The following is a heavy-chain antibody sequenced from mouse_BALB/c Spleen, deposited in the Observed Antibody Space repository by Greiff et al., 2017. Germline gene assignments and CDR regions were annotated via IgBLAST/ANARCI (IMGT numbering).Heavy chain of an antibody. CDR1: GYTFTSYT. J-gene: IGHJ3*01. Sequence: VKLMESAAELARPGASVKMSCKASGYTFTSYTMHWVKQRPGQGLEWIGYINPSSGYTEYNQKFKDKTTLTADKSSSTAYMQLSSLTSEDSAVYYCARGYYGNYDFAYWGQGTLVTVSA. D-gene: IGHD2-1*01. CDR3: ARGYYGNYDFAY. CDR2: INPSSGYT. V-gene: IGHV1-4*02.